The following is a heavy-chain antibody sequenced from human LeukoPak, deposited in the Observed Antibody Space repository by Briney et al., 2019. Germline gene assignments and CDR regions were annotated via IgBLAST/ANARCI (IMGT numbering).Heavy chain of an antibody. V-gene: IGHV3-23*01. CDR2: VGGSGSVT. D-gene: IGHD6-19*01. Sequence: GGSLRLSCAASGFTFSSYAMSWVRQAPGKGLEWVAVVGGSGSVTYYTDSVKGRFTISRDNAKNTLYLQMNSLRAEDTAVYYCAKKFGSSSWYVRFDYWGQGTLVTVSS. CDR1: GFTFSSYA. CDR3: AKKFGSSSWYVRFDY. J-gene: IGHJ4*02.